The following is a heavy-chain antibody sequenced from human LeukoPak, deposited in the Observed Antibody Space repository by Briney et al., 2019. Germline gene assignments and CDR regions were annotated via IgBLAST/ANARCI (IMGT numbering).Heavy chain of an antibody. Sequence: SETLSLTCAFYGGSFSGYYWSWIRQPPGEGLEWIGEITHNGRTNYNPSLKSRVTIAGDTSNNQFSLKLSSVTDADTAVHYCARGDVAARLANWGQGTLITVSS. V-gene: IGHV4-34*01. J-gene: IGHJ4*02. CDR3: ARGDVAARLAN. CDR2: ITHNGRT. CDR1: GGSFSGYY. D-gene: IGHD6-6*01.